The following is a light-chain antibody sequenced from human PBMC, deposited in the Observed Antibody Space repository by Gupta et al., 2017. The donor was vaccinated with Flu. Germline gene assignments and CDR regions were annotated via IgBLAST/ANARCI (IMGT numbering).Light chain of an antibody. V-gene: IGLV2-23*01. CDR3: CSYAGSSTLV. CDR1: RSDVGSYNV. Sequence: QAARTQPASVSGSPAQAITLYCTGTRSDVGSYNVVSCDQQPPANPHHLIIYEGSNRPSGVSIRFSGSKSGNTSSLTISGLQAEDDADYYCCSYAGSSTLVFGGGTKLTVL. CDR2: EGS. J-gene: IGLJ3*02.